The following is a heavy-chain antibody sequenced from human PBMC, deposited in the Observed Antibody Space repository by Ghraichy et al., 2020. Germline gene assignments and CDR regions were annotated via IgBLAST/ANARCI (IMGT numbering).Heavy chain of an antibody. CDR3: ARGRRGIMMNYYYMVF. V-gene: IGHV4-34*01. CDR1: GGSFSGYY. CDR2: INHSGST. J-gene: IGHJ6*03. D-gene: IGHD3-16*01. Sequence: SETLSLTCAVYGGSFSGYYWSWIRQPPGKGLEWIGEINHSGSTNYNPSLKSRVTISVDTSKNQFSLKLSSVTAADTAVYYCARGRRGIMMNYYYMVFWGKGTTVTVSS.